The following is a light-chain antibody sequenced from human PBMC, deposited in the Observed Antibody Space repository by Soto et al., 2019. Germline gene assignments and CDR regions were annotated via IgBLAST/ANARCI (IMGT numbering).Light chain of an antibody. V-gene: IGKV3-20*01. CDR3: QQYGDSPKYT. CDR1: QSVDSSY. J-gene: IGKJ2*01. CDR2: ATP. Sequence: EIVLTQSPGTLSLSPGERATLSCRAGQSVDSSYLAWYQQKPGQAPRLLIYATPTRAAGTPDRFSGSGSGTDFTLTITRLEPEDFAVYYCQQYGDSPKYTFAQGTKVDIK.